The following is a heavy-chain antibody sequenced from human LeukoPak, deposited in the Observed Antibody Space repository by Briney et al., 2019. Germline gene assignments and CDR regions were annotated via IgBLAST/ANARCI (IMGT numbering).Heavy chain of an antibody. J-gene: IGHJ6*02. CDR2: VYPRDSGT. Sequence: GESLKISCEASGYTFANFWIGWVRQMPGKGLEYMGIVYPRDSGTRYSPSFQGQVTISADKSITTAYLQWNSLRASDTAMYYCARRGREDRPGIAAAGFYYYYGMDVWGQGTTVTVSS. D-gene: IGHD6-13*01. CDR3: ARRGREDRPGIAAAGFYYYYGMDV. V-gene: IGHV5-51*01. CDR1: GYTFANFW.